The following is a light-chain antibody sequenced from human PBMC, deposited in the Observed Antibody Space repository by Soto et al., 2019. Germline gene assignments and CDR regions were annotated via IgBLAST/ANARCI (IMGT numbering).Light chain of an antibody. CDR1: SSDVGGYNY. Sequence: QSALTQPASVSGSPGQSITISCTGTSSDVGGYNYVSWYQQHPGKAPKLMIYDVFNRPSGVSNRFSASKSGNTASLTISVLPDEDEAYYYCSLHRSSSTDVFGTGTKLTVL. J-gene: IGLJ1*01. CDR3: SLHRSSSTDV. CDR2: DVF. V-gene: IGLV2-14*01.